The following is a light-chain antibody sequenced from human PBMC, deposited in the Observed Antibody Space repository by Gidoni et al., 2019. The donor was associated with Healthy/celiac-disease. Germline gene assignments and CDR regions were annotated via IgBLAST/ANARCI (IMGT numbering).Light chain of an antibody. Sequence: EIVMTQSPATLSVSPGERATLSSRASQSVSSNLAWYQQKPGQAPRLLIYGASTRATGIPARFSGSGSGTEFTLTISSLQSEDFAVYYCQQYNNWPPNSFGQXTKLEIK. CDR1: QSVSSN. CDR2: GAS. CDR3: QQYNNWPPNS. J-gene: IGKJ2*03. V-gene: IGKV3-15*01.